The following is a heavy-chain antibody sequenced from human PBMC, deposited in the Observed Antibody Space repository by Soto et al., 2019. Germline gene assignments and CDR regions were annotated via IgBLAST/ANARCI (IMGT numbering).Heavy chain of an antibody. Sequence: GGSLRLSCAASGFTVSSNYMSWVRQAPGKGLEWVSVIYSGGSTYYADSVKGRFTISRDNSKNTLYLQMNSLRAEDTAVYYCAREGGEGYCSGGSCYSGVNYYGMDVWGQGTTVTVSS. V-gene: IGHV3-53*01. CDR1: GFTVSSNY. CDR2: IYSGGST. D-gene: IGHD2-15*01. CDR3: AREGGEGYCSGGSCYSGVNYYGMDV. J-gene: IGHJ6*02.